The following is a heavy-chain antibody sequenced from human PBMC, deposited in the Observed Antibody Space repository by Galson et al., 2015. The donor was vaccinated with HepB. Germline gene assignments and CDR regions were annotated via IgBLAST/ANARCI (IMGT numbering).Heavy chain of an antibody. Sequence: SVKVSCKASGYTFTSYGISWVRQAPGQGLEWMGWISAYNGNTNYAQKLQGRVTTTTDTSTSTAYMELRSLRSDDTAVYYCARVGVVVVPAYYYYYGMDVWGQGTTVTVSS. CDR3: ARVGVVVVPAYYYYYGMDV. J-gene: IGHJ6*02. CDR1: GYTFTSYG. V-gene: IGHV1-18*01. D-gene: IGHD2-2*01. CDR2: ISAYNGNT.